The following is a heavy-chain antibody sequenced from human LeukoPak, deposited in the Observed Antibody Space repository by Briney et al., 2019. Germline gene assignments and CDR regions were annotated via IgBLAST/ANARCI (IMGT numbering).Heavy chain of an antibody. CDR3: ASGSYYFDY. J-gene: IGHJ4*02. V-gene: IGHV3-30-3*01. CDR1: GFTFSSYA. Sequence: KPGGSLRLSCAASGFTFSSYAMHWVRQAPGKGLEWVAVISYDGSNKYYADSVKGRFTISRDNSKNTLYLQMNSLRAEDTAVYYCASGSYYFDYWGQGTLVTVSS. CDR2: ISYDGSNK.